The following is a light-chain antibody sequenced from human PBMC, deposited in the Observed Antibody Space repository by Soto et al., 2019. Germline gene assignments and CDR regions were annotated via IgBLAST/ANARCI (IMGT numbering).Light chain of an antibody. Sequence: DIQMTQSPASLSAAVGDRGTISCRASQSIGRNLNWYQQKPGKAPTLLIFTSSSLQSGVPSRFSGSGSGTAFTLTISSLEPEDFAVYYCQQRSNWPLITFGQGTRLEIK. CDR2: TSS. CDR3: QQRSNWPLIT. V-gene: IGKV1-39*01. CDR1: QSIGRN. J-gene: IGKJ5*01.